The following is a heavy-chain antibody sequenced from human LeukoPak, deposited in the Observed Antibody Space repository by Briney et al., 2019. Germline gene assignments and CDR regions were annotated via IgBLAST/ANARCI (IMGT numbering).Heavy chain of an antibody. V-gene: IGHV4-39*07. CDR3: ARGLGVAPFDY. D-gene: IGHD2-15*01. Sequence: PSETLSLTCTVSGGSISSSSYYWGWIRQPPGKGLEWIGSIYYSGSTYYNPSLKSRVTISVDTSKNQFSLKLSSVTAADTAVYYCARGLGVAPFDYWGQGTLVTVSS. CDR1: GGSISSSSYY. CDR2: IYYSGST. J-gene: IGHJ4*02.